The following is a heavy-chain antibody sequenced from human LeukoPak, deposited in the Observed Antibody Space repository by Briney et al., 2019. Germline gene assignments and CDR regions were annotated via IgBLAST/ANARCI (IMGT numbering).Heavy chain of an antibody. Sequence: GGSLRLSCAASGFTFSSYSMNWVRQAPGKGLEWVSFISSSSAHINYADSVKGRFTISRDNSKNTLYLQMNSLSAEDTAVYYCAKRGNPAVGHHYLDVWGKGTTVSVSS. D-gene: IGHD2-2*01. CDR3: AKRGNPAVGHHYLDV. CDR2: ISSSSAHI. J-gene: IGHJ6*03. V-gene: IGHV3-21*04. CDR1: GFTFSSYS.